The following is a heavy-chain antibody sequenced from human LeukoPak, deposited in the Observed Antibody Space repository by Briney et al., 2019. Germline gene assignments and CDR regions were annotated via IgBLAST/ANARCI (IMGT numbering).Heavy chain of an antibody. J-gene: IGHJ5*02. CDR1: GYTFTSYD. CDR3: ARVSDCGGDCYDWFDP. CDR2: MNPNSGNT. D-gene: IGHD2-21*01. Sequence: GASVKVSCKASGYTFTSYDINWVRQATGQGLEWMGWMNPNSGNTGYAQKFQGRVTMTRNTSISTGYMELSSLRSEDTAVYYCARVSDCGGDCYDWFDPWGRGTLVTVSS. V-gene: IGHV1-8*01.